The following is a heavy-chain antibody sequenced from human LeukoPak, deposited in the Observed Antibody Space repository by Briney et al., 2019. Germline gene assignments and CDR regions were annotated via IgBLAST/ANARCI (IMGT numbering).Heavy chain of an antibody. CDR1: GASIDGYY. J-gene: IGHJ6*03. CDR3: ARMPPVRGVRNFYFYYYVDV. Sequence: SETLSLTCTVSGASIDGYYWSWIRQPAGQSPEWIGRIHTSGTTNYNPAFKSRVIMSVDTSDKQFSLNVSSVTAADTAVYHCARMPPVRGVRNFYFYYYVDVWGRGTTVTVSS. CDR2: IHTSGTT. V-gene: IGHV4-4*07. D-gene: IGHD3-10*01.